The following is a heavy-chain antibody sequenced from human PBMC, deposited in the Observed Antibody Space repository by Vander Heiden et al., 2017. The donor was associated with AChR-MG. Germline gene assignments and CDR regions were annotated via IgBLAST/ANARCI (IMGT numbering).Heavy chain of an antibody. CDR1: GFTFSSYG. V-gene: IGHV3-30*18. CDR2: ISYDGSNK. CDR3: AKDGYGDNNWFDP. Sequence: QVQLVESGGGVVQPGRSLRLSCAASGFTFSSYGMHWVRQAPGKGLEWVAVISYDGSNKYYADSVKGRFTISRDNSKNTLYLQMNSLRAEDTAVYYCAKDGYGDNNWFDPWGQGTLVTVSS. D-gene: IGHD4-17*01. J-gene: IGHJ5*02.